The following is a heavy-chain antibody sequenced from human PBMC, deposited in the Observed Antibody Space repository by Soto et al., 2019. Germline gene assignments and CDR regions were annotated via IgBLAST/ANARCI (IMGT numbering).Heavy chain of an antibody. J-gene: IGHJ4*02. V-gene: IGHV3-30*18. D-gene: IGHD6-13*01. Sequence: QVQLVESGGGVVQPGRSLRLSCAASGFTFSSDGMHWVRQAPGNGLEWVAVISYDGSKEYYVDSVKGRITISRDNSKNALYLQMNSLRAEDTAVYYCAKDRSSSWTFDYWGQGTLVTVSS. CDR1: GFTFSSDG. CDR3: AKDRSSSWTFDY. CDR2: ISYDGSKE.